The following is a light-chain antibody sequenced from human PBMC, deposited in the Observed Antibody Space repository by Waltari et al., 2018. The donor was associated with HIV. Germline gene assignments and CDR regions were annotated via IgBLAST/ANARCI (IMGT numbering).Light chain of an antibody. V-gene: IGKV1-39*01. CDR1: QSISVY. Sequence: DIHMTQSPPPLSASVGDRVTISCRASQSISVYLNWYQQKSGEAPRVLIYAASNLQSGVPSRFSGSGSETDFTLTISSLQPEDFGTDYCQESFSALPFTFGPGTKVDIK. CDR2: AAS. J-gene: IGKJ3*01. CDR3: QESFSALPFT.